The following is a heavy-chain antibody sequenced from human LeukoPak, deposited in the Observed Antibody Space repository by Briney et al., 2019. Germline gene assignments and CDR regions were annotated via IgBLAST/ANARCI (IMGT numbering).Heavy chain of an antibody. V-gene: IGHV1-69*04. J-gene: IGHJ4*02. D-gene: IGHD5-12*01. Sequence: GASVKVSCKASGGTFSSYAISWVRQAPGQGLEWMGRFIPIFGIANYAQKFQGRVTITADKSTSTAYMELSSLRSEDTAVYYCARELYSGYEYYFDYWGQGTLVTVSS. CDR2: FIPIFGIA. CDR1: GGTFSSYA. CDR3: ARELYSGYEYYFDY.